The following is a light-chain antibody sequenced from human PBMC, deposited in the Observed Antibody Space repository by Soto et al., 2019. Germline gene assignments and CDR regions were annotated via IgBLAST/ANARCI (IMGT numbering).Light chain of an antibody. Sequence: DFQMTQSPSSLSASVGDRVTITCRASQSISSYLNWYQQKPGKAPKLLIYDASSLQSGVPSRFSGSGSGTDFTLTISSLQPEDFATYYCQQSYSTPFTFGPGTKVDIK. CDR1: QSISSY. CDR3: QQSYSTPFT. J-gene: IGKJ3*01. CDR2: DAS. V-gene: IGKV1-39*01.